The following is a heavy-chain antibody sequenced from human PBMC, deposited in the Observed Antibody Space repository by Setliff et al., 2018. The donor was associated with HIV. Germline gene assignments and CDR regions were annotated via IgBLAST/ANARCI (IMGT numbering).Heavy chain of an antibody. J-gene: IGHJ4*02. CDR3: AKDRSGSYRTFDY. Sequence: PSETLSLTCTVSGASSIYFWGWIRQPPGKGLEWIGSVYYSGSTSYNPSLKSRVTISMDTSKNQFSLKLNSVTAADTAVYYCAKDRSGSYRTFDYWGPGILVTVSS. V-gene: IGHV4-39*07. CDR1: GASSIYF. D-gene: IGHD1-26*01. CDR2: VYYSGST.